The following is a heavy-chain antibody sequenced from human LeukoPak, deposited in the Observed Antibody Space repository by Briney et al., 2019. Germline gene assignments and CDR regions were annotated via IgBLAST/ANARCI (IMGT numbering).Heavy chain of an antibody. Sequence: GGSLRLSCAASGFTVSSNYMTWVRQAPGKGLEWVSVIHKNAITYYADTVKGRFTISRDNSKNTLYLQMNSLRAEDTAVYYCAKAREDTYYYDSSGYYFATPLDYWGQGTLVTVSS. CDR3: AKAREDTYYYDSSGYYFATPLDY. CDR1: GFTVSSNY. J-gene: IGHJ4*02. CDR2: IHKNAIT. D-gene: IGHD3-22*01. V-gene: IGHV3-53*01.